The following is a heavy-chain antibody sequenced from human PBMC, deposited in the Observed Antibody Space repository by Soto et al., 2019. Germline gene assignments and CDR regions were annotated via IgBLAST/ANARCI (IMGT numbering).Heavy chain of an antibody. CDR3: ARDTYYYDSSGPRGDPYYYYGMDV. Sequence: PSETLSLTCTVSGGSVSSGSYYWSWIRQPPGKGLEWIGYIYYSGSTNYNPSLKSRVTISVDTSKNQFSLKLSSVTAADTAVYYCARDTYYYDSSGPRGDPYYYYGMDVWGQGTTVTVSS. J-gene: IGHJ6*02. D-gene: IGHD3-22*01. CDR2: IYYSGST. CDR1: GGSVSSGSYY. V-gene: IGHV4-61*01.